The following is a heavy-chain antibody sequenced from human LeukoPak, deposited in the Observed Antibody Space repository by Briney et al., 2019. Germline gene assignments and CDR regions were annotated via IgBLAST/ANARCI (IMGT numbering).Heavy chain of an antibody. Sequence: KPSETLSLTCAVSGYSISSGYYWSWIRQPPGKGLEWIATIHHSGMTYYNPSLKSRVTISVDTSKNQFSLQLSSVTAAGTAVYYCARYTGTNWGYSFDYWGQGTLVTVSS. D-gene: IGHD7-27*01. CDR1: GYSISSGYY. CDR2: IHHSGMT. J-gene: IGHJ4*02. CDR3: ARYTGTNWGYSFDY. V-gene: IGHV4-38-2*01.